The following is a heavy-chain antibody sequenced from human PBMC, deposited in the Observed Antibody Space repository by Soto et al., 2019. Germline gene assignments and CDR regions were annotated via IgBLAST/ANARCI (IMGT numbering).Heavy chain of an antibody. Sequence: ASVKVSCKGSGYTFTGYYMHWVRQAPGQRLEWMGWINPNSGGTNYEQKFQSWVTITTDTSISTAYMELSRLRSDDTAVYYCARCDYGYSMDVWGQGTTVTVSS. CDR1: GYTFTGYY. CDR3: ARCDYGYSMDV. D-gene: IGHD4-17*01. V-gene: IGHV1-2*04. CDR2: INPNSGGT. J-gene: IGHJ6*02.